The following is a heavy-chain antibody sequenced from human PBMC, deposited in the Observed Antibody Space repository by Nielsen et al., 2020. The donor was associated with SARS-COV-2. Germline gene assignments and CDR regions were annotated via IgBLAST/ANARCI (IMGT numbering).Heavy chain of an antibody. CDR2: INHSGST. CDR3: ARGRYFDSYYMDV. D-gene: IGHD3-9*01. V-gene: IGHV4-34*01. J-gene: IGHJ6*03. Sequence: SETLSLTCAVYGGSFGGYYWSWIRQPPGKGLEWIGEINHSGSTNYNPSLKSRVTISVDTSKNQFSLKLSSVTAADTAVYYCARGRYFDSYYMDVWGKGTTVTVSS. CDR1: GGSFGGYY.